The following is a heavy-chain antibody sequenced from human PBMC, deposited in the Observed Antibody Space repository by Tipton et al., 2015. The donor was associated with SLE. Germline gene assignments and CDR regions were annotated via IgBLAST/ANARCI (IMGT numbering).Heavy chain of an antibody. CDR3: ARDRSSSPGYMDV. V-gene: IGHV4-31*03. Sequence: TLSLTCTVSGGSNSSGDYPWISSGGYYWSWIRQHPGKGLEWIGFIFHSGNTYYNPSLKSRVFISVDTSKNQFSLRVNSVTAADTAVYYCARDRSSSPGYMDVWGRGTTVIVSS. J-gene: IGHJ6*04. CDR2: IFHSGNT. D-gene: IGHD6-6*01. CDR1: GGSNSSGDYPWISSGGYY.